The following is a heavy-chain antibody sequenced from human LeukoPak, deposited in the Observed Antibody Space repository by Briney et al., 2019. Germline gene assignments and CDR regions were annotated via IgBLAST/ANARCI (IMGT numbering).Heavy chain of an antibody. V-gene: IGHV4-39*01. Sequence: SETLSLTCTVSDGSIRSSGHYWGWIRQPPGKGLEWIGSIYYSGSTYYNPSLKSRVTISVDTSKNKFSLKLSYVTAADTAVYYCARQTLFHSERWLQFFDYWGQGTLVTVSS. CDR1: DGSIRSSGHY. D-gene: IGHD5-24*01. CDR2: IYYSGST. CDR3: ARQTLFHSERWLQFFDY. J-gene: IGHJ4*02.